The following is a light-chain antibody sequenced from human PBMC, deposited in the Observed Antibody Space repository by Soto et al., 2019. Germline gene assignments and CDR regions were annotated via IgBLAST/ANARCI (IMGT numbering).Light chain of an antibody. V-gene: IGKV3-11*01. CDR2: DAS. CDR1: PSVSNS. CDR3: QQRNKWPPVT. Sequence: ESVLTQSPATLSLSPGERATLSCRASPSVSNSVAWYQHKPGQARRLLIYDASNRATGVPSRFSGSGSGTDFTLTISSLAPEDFAVYYCQQRNKWPPVTFGGGTRLEIK. J-gene: IGKJ4*01.